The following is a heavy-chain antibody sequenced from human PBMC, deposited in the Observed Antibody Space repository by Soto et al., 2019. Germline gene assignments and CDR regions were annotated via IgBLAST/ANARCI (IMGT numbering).Heavy chain of an antibody. J-gene: IGHJ6*02. CDR3: ARADCTGAYCYSWPFHYGVDV. Sequence: GESLKISCTTSGFTFKTYGMHWVRQAPGKGLEWVAIIWYDGSNKYYADSVKGRFTISRDNSKNTLYLQMNSLRAEDTALYYCARADCTGAYCYSWPFHYGVDVWGQGTTVTVSS. CDR2: IWYDGSNK. CDR1: GFTFKTYG. D-gene: IGHD2-15*01. V-gene: IGHV3-33*08.